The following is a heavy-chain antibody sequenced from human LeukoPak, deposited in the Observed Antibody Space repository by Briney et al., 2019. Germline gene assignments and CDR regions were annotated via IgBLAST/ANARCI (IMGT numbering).Heavy chain of an antibody. V-gene: IGHV3-7*01. CDR3: ARDQIGSLDY. D-gene: IGHD1-26*01. CDR2: INQDASTN. Sequence: GGSLRLSCVASGFTLSNTWMAWIRQPPGKGLEWVANINQDASTNHYVDSVKGRFTISRENAKNSLYLQMNSLTVEDTAIYYCARDQIGSLDYWGQGTLVTVSS. CDR1: GFTLSNTW. J-gene: IGHJ4*02.